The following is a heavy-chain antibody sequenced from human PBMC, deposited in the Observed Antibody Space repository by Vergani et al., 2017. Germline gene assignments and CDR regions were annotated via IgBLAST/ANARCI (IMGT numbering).Heavy chain of an antibody. CDR1: GFTFDDYT. J-gene: IGHJ4*02. Sequence: EVQLVESGGVVVQPGGSLRLSCAASGFTFDDYTMHWVRQAPGKGLEWVSLISWDGGSTYYADSVKSRFTISRDNSKNSLYLQMNSLRTEDTALYYCAKEAGPGGSAVDYWGQGTLVTVSS. CDR3: AKEAGPGGSAVDY. V-gene: IGHV3-43*01. D-gene: IGHD2-8*02. CDR2: ISWDGGST.